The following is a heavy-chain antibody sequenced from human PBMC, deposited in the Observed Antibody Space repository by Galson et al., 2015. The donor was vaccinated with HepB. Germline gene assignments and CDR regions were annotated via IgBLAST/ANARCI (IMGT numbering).Heavy chain of an antibody. CDR1: GGTFSNYT. J-gene: IGHJ3*02. CDR2: IIPVLGIA. CDR3: ARSGITMIRGSVVVDDGFDI. D-gene: IGHD3-10*01. V-gene: IGHV1-69*02. Sequence: SVKVSCKASGGTFSNYTISWVRQAPGQGLEWMGRIIPVLGIANYAQKFQGRVTITADKSTSTAYMELSSLRSEDTAVYYCARSGITMIRGSVVVDDGFDIWGQGTMVTVSS.